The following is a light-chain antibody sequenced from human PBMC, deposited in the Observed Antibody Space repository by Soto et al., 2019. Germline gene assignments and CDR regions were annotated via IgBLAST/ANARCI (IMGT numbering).Light chain of an antibody. CDR3: QQYGSSPYT. V-gene: IGKV3-20*01. J-gene: IGKJ2*01. CDR2: GAS. CDR1: QSVSSSY. Sequence: EIVLTQSPATLSLSPGERATLSCRASQSVSSSYLAWYQQKPGQAPRLLIYGASSRATGIPDRFSGSGSGTDFTLTISRLEPEDFAVYYCQQYGSSPYTFGHGTKLESK.